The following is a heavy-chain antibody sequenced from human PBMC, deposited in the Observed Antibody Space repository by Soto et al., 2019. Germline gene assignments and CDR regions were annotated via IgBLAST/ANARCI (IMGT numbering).Heavy chain of an antibody. V-gene: IGHV3-23*01. CDR3: AFFFQAEDGIRDTVPVSAFLLNRSSDL. D-gene: IGHD2-15*01. CDR2: IRGSGGST. Sequence: KGLEWVLAIRGSGGSTYHADYVKGRFTISRDNPKNTLYLQMNSLRAEDTAVYYCAFFFQAEDGIRDTVPVSAFLLNRSSDL. J-gene: IGHJ2*01.